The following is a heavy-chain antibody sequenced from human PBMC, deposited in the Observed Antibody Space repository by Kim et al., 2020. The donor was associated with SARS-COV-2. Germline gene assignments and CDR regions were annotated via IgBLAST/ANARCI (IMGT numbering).Heavy chain of an antibody. J-gene: IGHJ4*02. CDR2: MNPNSGNT. Sequence: ASVKVSCKASGYTFTSYDINWVRQATGQGLEWMGWMNPNSGNTGYAQKFQGRVTMTRNTSISTAYMELSSLRSEDTAVYYCARGAEASWYEVFSINAIARSYYFDYWGQGTLVTVSS. V-gene: IGHV1-8*01. CDR1: GYTFTSYD. CDR3: ARGAEASWYEVFSINAIARSYYFDY. D-gene: IGHD6-13*01.